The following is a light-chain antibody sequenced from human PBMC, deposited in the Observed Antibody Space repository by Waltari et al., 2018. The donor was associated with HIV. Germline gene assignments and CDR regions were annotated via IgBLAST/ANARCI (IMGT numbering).Light chain of an antibody. CDR1: QSVLSSSKNKNC. CDR2: WTS. V-gene: IGKV4-1*01. J-gene: IGKJ4*01. CDR3: QQYYLTPLT. Sequence: DIVMTQSPDSLAVSLGERATINCKSSQSVLSSSKNKNCLAWYQQKPGQPPKLLIYWTSTRESGVPDRFSGRGSGTDFTLTISSLQAEDVAVYYCQQYYLTPLTFGGGTKVVIK.